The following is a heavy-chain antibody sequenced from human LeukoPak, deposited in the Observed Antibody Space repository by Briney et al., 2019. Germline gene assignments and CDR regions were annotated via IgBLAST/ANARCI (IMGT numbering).Heavy chain of an antibody. CDR2: INPNSGGT. J-gene: IGHJ4*02. CDR1: GYTFTGYY. V-gene: IGHV1-2*02. CDR3: ARDPATVTTSGAVDY. D-gene: IGHD4-17*01. Sequence: ASVKVSCKASGYTFTGYYMHWVRQAPGQGLAWMGWINPNSGGTNYAQKFQGRVTMTRDTSISTAYMELSRLRSDDTAVYYCARDPATVTTSGAVDYWGQGTLVTVSS.